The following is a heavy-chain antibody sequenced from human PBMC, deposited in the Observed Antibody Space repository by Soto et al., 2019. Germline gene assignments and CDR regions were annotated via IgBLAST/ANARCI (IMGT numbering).Heavy chain of an antibody. CDR1: GFTFSSYS. Sequence: GGSLRLSCAASGFTFSSYSMNWVRQAPGKGLEWVSSISSSSSYIYYADSVKGRFTISRDNAKNSLYLQMNSLRAEDTAVYYCARDNGDSYGYVPTYFDYWGQGTLVTVSS. CDR2: ISSSSSYI. J-gene: IGHJ4*02. V-gene: IGHV3-21*01. CDR3: ARDNGDSYGYVPTYFDY. D-gene: IGHD5-18*01.